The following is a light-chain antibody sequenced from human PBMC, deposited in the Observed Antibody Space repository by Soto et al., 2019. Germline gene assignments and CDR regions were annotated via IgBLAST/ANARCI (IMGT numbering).Light chain of an antibody. J-gene: IGKJ3*01. CDR3: QQYGSSSFT. CDR1: QSVSSSY. Sequence: EIVLTQSPGTLSLSPGERATLSCRASQSVSSSYLAWYQQKPGQAPRLLIYGASSRATGIPDRFSGSGSGTDFTLTISRLAPEDFAGYYCQQYGSSSFTFGPGTKVDIK. CDR2: GAS. V-gene: IGKV3-20*01.